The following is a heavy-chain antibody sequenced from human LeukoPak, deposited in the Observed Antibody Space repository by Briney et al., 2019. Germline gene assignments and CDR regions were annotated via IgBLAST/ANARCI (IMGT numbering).Heavy chain of an antibody. CDR2: ISYDGSNE. CDR3: AREYSSSSAMDV. J-gene: IGHJ6*02. D-gene: IGHD6-13*01. CDR1: GGSISSSS. V-gene: IGHV3-30*03. Sequence: LSLTCTVSGGSISSSSYYWGWIRQAPGKGLEWVAVISYDGSNEYYADSVKGRFTISRDNSKNTLSLQMNSLRPEDTAVYYCAREYSSSSAMDVWGQGTTVTVSS.